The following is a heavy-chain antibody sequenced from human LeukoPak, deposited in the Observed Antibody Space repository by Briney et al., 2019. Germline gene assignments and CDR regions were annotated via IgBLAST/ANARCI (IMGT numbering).Heavy chain of an antibody. CDR2: VSRSISYI. CDR1: GFTFSSYS. J-gene: IGHJ4*02. Sequence: GGSLRLSCAASGFTFSSYSMNWVRQAPGNGLEWVSSVSRSISYIQYAGSVKGRFTMCRDNAKNSLYLQMNSLRAEDAAVYYCARGTLGLNPDIFEEWGQGTLVTVPS. CDR3: ARGTLGLNPDIFEE. D-gene: IGHD1-14*01. V-gene: IGHV3-21*01.